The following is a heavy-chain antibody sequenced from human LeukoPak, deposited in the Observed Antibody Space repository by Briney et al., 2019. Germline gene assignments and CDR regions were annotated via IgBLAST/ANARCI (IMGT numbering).Heavy chain of an antibody. Sequence: PGRSLRLSCAASGFTFSSYGMHWVRQAPGKGLEWVAVISYDGSNKYYADSVKGRFTISRDNSKNTLYLQMNSLRAEDTAVYYCAKASYPEYSSGWYAHAFDIWGQGTMVTVSS. V-gene: IGHV3-30*18. D-gene: IGHD6-19*01. CDR3: AKASYPEYSSGWYAHAFDI. CDR2: ISYDGSNK. CDR1: GFTFSSYG. J-gene: IGHJ3*02.